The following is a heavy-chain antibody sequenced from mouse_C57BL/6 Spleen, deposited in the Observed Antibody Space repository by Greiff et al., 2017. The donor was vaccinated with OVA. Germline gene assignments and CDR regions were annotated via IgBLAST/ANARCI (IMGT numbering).Heavy chain of an antibody. CDR2: IDPSDSYT. Sequence: VQLQQPGAELVMPGASVKLSCKASGYTFTSYWMHWVKQRPGQGLEWIGEIDPSDSYTNYNQKFKGKSTLTVDKSSSTAYMQLSSLTSEDSAVYYCATNWVLAYWGQGTLVTVSA. D-gene: IGHD4-1*01. J-gene: IGHJ3*01. V-gene: IGHV1-69*01. CDR3: ATNWVLAY. CDR1: GYTFTSYW.